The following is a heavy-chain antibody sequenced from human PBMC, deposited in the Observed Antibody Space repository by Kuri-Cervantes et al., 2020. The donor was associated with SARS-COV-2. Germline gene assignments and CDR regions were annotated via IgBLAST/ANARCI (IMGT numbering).Heavy chain of an antibody. V-gene: IGHV1-46*01. CDR1: GYTFTSYY. Sequence: ASVKVSCKASGYTFTSYYMHWVRQAPGQGLEWMGIINPSGGSTSYAQKLQGRVTMTTDTSTSTAYMELRSLRSDDTAVYYCARVEYSSGWYVDYWGQGTLVTVSS. CDR3: ARVEYSSGWYVDY. J-gene: IGHJ4*02. CDR2: INPSGGST. D-gene: IGHD6-19*01.